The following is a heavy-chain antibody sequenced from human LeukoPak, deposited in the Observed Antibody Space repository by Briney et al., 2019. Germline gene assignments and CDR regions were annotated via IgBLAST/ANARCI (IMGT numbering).Heavy chain of an antibody. CDR3: ARVSTAVSLAIDS. CDR1: GFSFSTYE. CDR2: ISSSGSTT. D-gene: IGHD6-13*01. Sequence: PGGSLRLSCAASGFSFSTYEMNWVRQAPGKGLEWVSYISSSGSTTFYADSVKGRFTISRDNAKNSLYLQMNSLRAEDTAVYYCARVSTAVSLAIDSWGQGTLVTVST. J-gene: IGHJ4*02. V-gene: IGHV3-48*03.